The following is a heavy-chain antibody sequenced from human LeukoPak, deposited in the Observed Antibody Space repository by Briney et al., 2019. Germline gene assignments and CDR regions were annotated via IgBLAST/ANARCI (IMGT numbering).Heavy chain of an antibody. V-gene: IGHV3-20*04. Sequence: GRSLRLSCAASGFTFDDYGMSWVRQAPGKGLEWVSNINWNGGSTGYADSLKGRFTISRDNAKNSLYLQMNSLRAEDTALYYCARDLETRGSYSVDYWGQGTLVTVSS. CDR1: GFTFDDYG. CDR2: INWNGGST. CDR3: ARDLETRGSYSVDY. D-gene: IGHD1-26*01. J-gene: IGHJ4*02.